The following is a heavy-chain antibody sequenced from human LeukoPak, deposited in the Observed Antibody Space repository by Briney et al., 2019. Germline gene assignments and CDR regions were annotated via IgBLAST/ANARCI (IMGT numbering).Heavy chain of an antibody. CDR1: GFTFSSYG. J-gene: IGHJ5*02. Sequence: GGSLRLSCAASGFTFSSYGMHWLRPAPGKGLDWVALIWYDGSNKYYADSVKGRFTICRDNSRNTLYLQMNSMRAEDTAVYYCARDNNYYDSGRGFDPWGQGTLVTVSS. V-gene: IGHV3-33*01. D-gene: IGHD3-10*01. CDR3: ARDNNYYDSGRGFDP. CDR2: IWYDGSNK.